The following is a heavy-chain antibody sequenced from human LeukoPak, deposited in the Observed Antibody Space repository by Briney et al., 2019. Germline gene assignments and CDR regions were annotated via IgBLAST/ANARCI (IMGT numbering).Heavy chain of an antibody. V-gene: IGHV4-39*01. J-gene: IGHJ4*02. CDR2: IYSSGNT. Sequence: SETLSLTCSVSGDSISSGRNYWGWIRQSPGKGLEWIASIYSSGNTHSNPSLKSRVSISVDTSKNQVSLKLYSVTASDATIYYCARHLSGTTMSHYFDFWGQGTVVTVSS. CDR3: ARHLSGTTMSHYFDF. D-gene: IGHD1-1*01. CDR1: GDSISSGRNY.